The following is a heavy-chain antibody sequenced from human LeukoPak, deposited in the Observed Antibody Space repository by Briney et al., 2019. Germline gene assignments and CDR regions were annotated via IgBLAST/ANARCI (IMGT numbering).Heavy chain of an antibody. CDR3: ARFGPDAFDI. J-gene: IGHJ3*02. CDR2: IGTVGDT. D-gene: IGHD3-16*01. Sequence: GGSLRLSCAASGFTFSDYDMHWVRQVTGRGLEWVSTIGTVGDTYYRGSVKGRFTISRENANNSLYLQMNSLRGGDTAVYYCARFGPDAFDIWGPGTMVTVSS. V-gene: IGHV3-13*01. CDR1: GFTFSDYD.